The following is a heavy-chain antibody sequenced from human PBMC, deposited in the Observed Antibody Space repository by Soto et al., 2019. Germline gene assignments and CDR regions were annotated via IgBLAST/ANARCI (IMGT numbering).Heavy chain of an antibody. V-gene: IGHV1-2*04. J-gene: IGHJ6*02. CDR3: ARAGTSDYGMDV. D-gene: IGHD6-13*01. Sequence: ASVKVSCKASGYTFTGYYMHWVRQAPGQGLEWMGWINPNSGGTNYAQKFQGWVTMTRDTSISTAYMELSRLRSDDTAVYYCARAGTSDYGMDVWGQGTTVTVSS. CDR2: INPNSGGT. CDR1: GYTFTGYY.